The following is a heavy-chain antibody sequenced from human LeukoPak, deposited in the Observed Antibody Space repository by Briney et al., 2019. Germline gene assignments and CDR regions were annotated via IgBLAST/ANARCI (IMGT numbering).Heavy chain of an antibody. D-gene: IGHD3-10*01. CDR3: ARATVVRGRPLKY. CDR1: GGSFSHYY. CDR2: INHSGST. J-gene: IGHJ4*02. V-gene: IGHV4-34*01. Sequence: SETLSLTCAVYGGSFSHYYWSWIRQPPGKGLEWIGEINHSGSTNYDPSLKSRVTISVDTSKNQFSLKLSSVTAADTAVYYCARATVVRGRPLKYWGQGTLVTVSS.